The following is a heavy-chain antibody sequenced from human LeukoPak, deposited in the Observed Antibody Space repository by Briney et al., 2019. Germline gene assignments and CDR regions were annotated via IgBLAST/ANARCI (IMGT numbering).Heavy chain of an antibody. J-gene: IGHJ5*02. Sequence: SETLSLTCAVYGGSFSGYYWSWIRQPPGKGLNWIGEINHSGSTNYNPSLKSRVTISVDTSKNQFSLKLSSVTAADTAVYYCARATGVVPAAYNWFDPWGQGTLVTVSS. CDR2: INHSGST. V-gene: IGHV4-34*01. CDR1: GGSFSGYY. CDR3: ARATGVVPAAYNWFDP. D-gene: IGHD2-2*01.